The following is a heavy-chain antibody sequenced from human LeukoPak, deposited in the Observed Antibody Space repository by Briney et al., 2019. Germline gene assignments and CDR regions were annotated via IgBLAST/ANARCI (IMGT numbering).Heavy chain of an antibody. D-gene: IGHD2-21*02. Sequence: SETLSLTCTVSGGSISSSSYCWIWIRQPPGKGREWNGNIYYSRSSYHYPARKGRITIAVDTTKNHFSLKLSSVTAADTAVYYCARQHIVVVTPMRVYYYYGMDVWGQGTTVTVSS. V-gene: IGHV4-39*01. J-gene: IGHJ6*02. CDR2: IYYSRSS. CDR3: ARQHIVVVTPMRVYYYYGMDV. CDR1: GGSISSSSYC.